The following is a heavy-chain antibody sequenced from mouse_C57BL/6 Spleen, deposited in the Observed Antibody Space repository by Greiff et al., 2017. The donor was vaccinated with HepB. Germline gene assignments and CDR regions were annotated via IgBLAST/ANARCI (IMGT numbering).Heavy chain of an antibody. Sequence: VKLMESGAELVRPGTSVKMSCKASGYTFTNYWIGWAKQRPGHGLEWIGDIYPGGGYTNYNEKFKGKATLTADKSSSTAYMQFSSLTSEDSAIYYCAYYGSSSRYFDVWGTGTTVTVSS. J-gene: IGHJ1*03. CDR3: AYYGSSSRYFDV. CDR2: IYPGGGYT. D-gene: IGHD1-1*01. V-gene: IGHV1-63*01. CDR1: GYTFTNYW.